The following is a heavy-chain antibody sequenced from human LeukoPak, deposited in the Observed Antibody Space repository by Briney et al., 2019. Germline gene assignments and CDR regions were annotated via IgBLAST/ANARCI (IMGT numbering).Heavy chain of an antibody. J-gene: IGHJ6*03. CDR1: GYSFTNYW. CDR2: IYPGDSDT. V-gene: IGHV5-51*01. D-gene: IGHD2-21*01. CDR3: ARLPCGGDCYYYYYYMDV. Sequence: GESLKISCKGSGYSFTNYWIGWVRQMPGKGLEWMGIIYPGDSDTRYSPSFQGQVTISADKSISTAYLQWSSLKASDTAMYYCARLPCGGDCYYYYYYMDVWGKGTTVTVSS.